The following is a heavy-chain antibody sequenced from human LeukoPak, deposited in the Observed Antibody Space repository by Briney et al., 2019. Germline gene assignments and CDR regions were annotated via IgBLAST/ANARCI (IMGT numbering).Heavy chain of an antibody. D-gene: IGHD6-19*01. CDR3: AREWRSSGRGSFDY. J-gene: IGHJ4*02. CDR1: GFTVSSNY. Sequence: PGGSLRLSCAASGFTVSSNYMSWVRQAPGKGLEWVSVIYSGGSTYYADSVKGRFTISRDNSKNTLYLQMNSLRAEDTAVYYCAREWRSSGRGSFDYWGQGTLVTVSS. CDR2: IYSGGST. V-gene: IGHV3-66*01.